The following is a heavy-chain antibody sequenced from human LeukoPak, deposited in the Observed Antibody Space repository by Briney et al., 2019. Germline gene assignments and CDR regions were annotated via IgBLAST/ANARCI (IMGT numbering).Heavy chain of an antibody. CDR3: ARVLSSGWYSEAVFDY. V-gene: IGHV4-39*07. CDR1: GGSISSSSYY. D-gene: IGHD6-19*01. CDR2: IYFSGST. J-gene: IGHJ4*02. Sequence: SETLSLTCTVSGGSISSSSYYWGWSRQPPGKGLEWIGSIYFSGSTYYNPSLKSRVTISVDTSKNQFSLKLSSVTAADTAVYYCARVLSSGWYSEAVFDYWGQGTLVTVSS.